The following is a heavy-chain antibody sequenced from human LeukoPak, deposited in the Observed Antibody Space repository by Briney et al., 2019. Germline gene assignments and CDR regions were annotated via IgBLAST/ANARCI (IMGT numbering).Heavy chain of an antibody. D-gene: IGHD5-12*01. CDR2: IYYSRST. Sequence: XIRQXXGKGXEWIVYIYYSRSTNYKPSLQSRVTISVDTSKNQFSLKLSSVTAADTAVYYCARSGYSGYYGYWGQGTLVTVSS. CDR3: ARSGYSGYYGY. J-gene: IGHJ4*02. V-gene: IGHV4-59*01.